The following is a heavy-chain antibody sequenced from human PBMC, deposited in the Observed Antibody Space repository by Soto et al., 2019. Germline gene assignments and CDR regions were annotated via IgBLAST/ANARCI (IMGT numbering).Heavy chain of an antibody. CDR2: ITPTLNIA. CDR3: ARGYYSGNNPSSFDY. V-gene: IGHV1-69*12. CDR1: GGTFSSYT. D-gene: IGHD1-26*01. J-gene: IGHJ4*02. Sequence: QLQLVQSGAEVREPGSSVKVSCKASGGTFSSYTVIWVRQAPGQGLEWMGGITPTLNIAKYAEKFQGRVTITADESTSTVNMHLSSLRSDDTAVYFCARGYYSGNNPSSFDYWGQGTLVAVSS.